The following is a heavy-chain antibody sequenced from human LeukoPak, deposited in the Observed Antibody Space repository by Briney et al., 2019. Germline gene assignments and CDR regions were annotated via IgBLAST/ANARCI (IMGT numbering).Heavy chain of an antibody. CDR1: GFTFSIHG. D-gene: IGHD6-6*01. CDR3: AKDRNPPRIAARPAADF. V-gene: IGHV3-30*18. CDR2: ISYDRINT. J-gene: IGHJ4*02. Sequence: GGSLRLSCVVSGFTFSIHGMHWVRQAPGKGLEWVATISYDRINTFYADSVQGRFTISRDNSKNTLYLHMNSLRVEDTAVYYCAKDRNPPRIAARPAADFWGQGALVTVSS.